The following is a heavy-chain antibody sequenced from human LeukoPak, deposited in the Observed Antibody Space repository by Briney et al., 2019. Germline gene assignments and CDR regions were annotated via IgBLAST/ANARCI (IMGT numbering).Heavy chain of an antibody. CDR2: IYYSGST. V-gene: IGHV4-59*08. CDR1: GGSISSYY. J-gene: IGHJ4*02. CDR3: ARNYSSSLWY. Sequence: SETLSLTCTVSGGSISSYYWSWIRQPPGKGLEWIGYIYYSGSTNYNPSLKSRVTISVDTSKNQFSLKLSSVTAADTAVYYCARNYSSSLWYWGQGTLVTVSS. D-gene: IGHD6-13*01.